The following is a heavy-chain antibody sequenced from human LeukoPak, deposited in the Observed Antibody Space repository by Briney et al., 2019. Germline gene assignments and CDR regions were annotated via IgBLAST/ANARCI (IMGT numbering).Heavy chain of an antibody. J-gene: IGHJ5*02. CDR2: IYYSGST. CDR1: GGSVGGYY. D-gene: IGHD3-10*01. Sequence: PSETLSLTCTVSGGSVGGYYWNWIRQPPGKGLEWIGYIYYSGSTNYKPSLKSRVTISVDTSKNQFSLKLSSVTAADTAVYYCARGGYYGSGNDFRFDPWGQGTLVTVSS. CDR3: ARGGYYGSGNDFRFDP. V-gene: IGHV4-59*02.